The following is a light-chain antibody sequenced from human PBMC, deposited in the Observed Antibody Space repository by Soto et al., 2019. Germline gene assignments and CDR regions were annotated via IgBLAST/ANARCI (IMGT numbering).Light chain of an antibody. CDR1: SSDVGGYNY. V-gene: IGLV2-14*01. CDR2: DVS. J-gene: IGLJ1*01. CDR3: SSYTSSSPYV. Sequence: QSALTQPASVSGSPGQSITISCTGTSSDVGGYNYVSWYQQYPGKAPKLMIYDVSNRPSGVSNRFSGSKSGNTASLTISGLQAEDEADYYCSSYTSSSPYVLGTGTKVTVL.